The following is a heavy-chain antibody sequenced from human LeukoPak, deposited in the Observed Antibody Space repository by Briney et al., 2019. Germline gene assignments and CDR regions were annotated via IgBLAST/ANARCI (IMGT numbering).Heavy chain of an antibody. J-gene: IGHJ4*02. V-gene: IGHV3-30*04. CDR3: AREVERFGEFDY. CDR1: GFTFSSYA. CDR2: ISYDGSNK. Sequence: GRSLRLSCAASGFTFSSYAMHWVRQVPGKGLEWVAVISYDGSNKYYADSVKGRFTISRDNSKNTLYLQMNSLRAEDTAVYYCAREVERFGEFDYWGQGTLVTVSS. D-gene: IGHD3-10*01.